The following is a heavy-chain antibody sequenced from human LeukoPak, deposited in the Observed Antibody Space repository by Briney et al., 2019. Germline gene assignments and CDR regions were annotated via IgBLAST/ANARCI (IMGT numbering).Heavy chain of an antibody. V-gene: IGHV3-23*01. J-gene: IGHJ6*04. CDR2: ISGAGGST. CDR1: GFTFSSYA. CDR3: AKDTTVAVARGVGDYYYGVDV. Sequence: GRSLRLACAASGFTFSSYAISWVRQAPGKGLGLVSAISGAGGSTYYADSVKGRFTISRDNSKNTLYLQMNSLRAEDTAVYYCAKDTTVAVARGVGDYYYGVDVWGKGTTVTVSS. D-gene: IGHD6-19*01.